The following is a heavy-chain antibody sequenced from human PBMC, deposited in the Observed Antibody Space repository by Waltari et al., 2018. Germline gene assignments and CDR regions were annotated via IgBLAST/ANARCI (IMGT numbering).Heavy chain of an antibody. CDR3: VRLEDCSGPGGNCYSGDIFALDV. V-gene: IGHV4-34*01. J-gene: IGHJ6*02. D-gene: IGHD2-15*01. Sequence: QVHLQQWGAGQLQPSETLSLTCVVNGGTVRGYYWGWVRQAPGKGLEWIGEFNHGSSRNNNPSLMSRVEMSIDESKNQFSLKLNFVTAADTGVYYCVRLEDCSGPGGNCYSGDIFALDVWGQGTTVTVSS. CDR2: FNHGSSR. CDR1: GGTVRGYY.